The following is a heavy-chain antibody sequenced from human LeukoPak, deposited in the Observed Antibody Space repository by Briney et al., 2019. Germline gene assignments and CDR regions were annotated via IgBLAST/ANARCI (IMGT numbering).Heavy chain of an antibody. Sequence: GGSLRLSCAASGFTFSSYEMNWVRQAPGKGLEWVAFIRYDGTNKWYADSVKGRFTISRDNSKNMLYLQMNSLRAEDTAVYHCAKDRDYGDYPSAYYYYMDAWGKGTTVTVSS. CDR3: AKDRDYGDYPSAYYYYMDA. CDR1: GFTFSSYE. CDR2: IRYDGTNK. D-gene: IGHD4-17*01. J-gene: IGHJ6*03. V-gene: IGHV3-30*02.